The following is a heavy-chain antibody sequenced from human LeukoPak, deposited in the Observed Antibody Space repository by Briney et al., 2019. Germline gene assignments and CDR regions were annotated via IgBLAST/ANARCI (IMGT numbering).Heavy chain of an antibody. CDR1: GFTFSSYS. D-gene: IGHD2-2*01. Sequence: GGSLRLSCAASGFTFSSYSMNWVRQAPGKGLEWVSYISSSSSTIYYADSVKGRFTISRDNAKNSLYLQMNSLRAEDMALYYCAKDTCSSTSCYAFDIWGQGTMVTVSS. CDR3: AKDTCSSTSCYAFDI. CDR2: ISSSSSTI. J-gene: IGHJ3*02. V-gene: IGHV3-48*04.